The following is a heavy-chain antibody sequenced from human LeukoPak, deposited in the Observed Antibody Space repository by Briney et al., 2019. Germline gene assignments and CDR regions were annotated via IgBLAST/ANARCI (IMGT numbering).Heavy chain of an antibody. CDR3: AKDFYRLGEFDAFDN. V-gene: IGHV3-9*01. CDR2: ISWNSGSI. CDR1: GLTFDDYA. Sequence: GGSLRLSCAASGLTFDDYAMHWVRQAPGKGLEWVSGISWNSGSIDYADSVNGRFTISRDNAKNSLYLQMNSLRAEDTALYYCAKDFYRLGEFDAFDNWGQGTMVTVSS. D-gene: IGHD3-16*01. J-gene: IGHJ3*02.